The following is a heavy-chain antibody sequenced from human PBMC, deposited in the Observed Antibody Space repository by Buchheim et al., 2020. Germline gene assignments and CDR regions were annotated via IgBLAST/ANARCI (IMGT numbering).Heavy chain of an antibody. CDR3: ARGSTPAALFQH. CDR1: GGSFSGYY. CDR2: INHSGST. D-gene: IGHD2-15*01. J-gene: IGHJ1*01. V-gene: IGHV4-34*01. Sequence: QVQLQQWGAGLLKPSETLSLTCAVYGGSFSGYYWSWIRQPPGKGLEWIGEINHSGSTNYNSTLKSRVTISVETSTNQFYLKLSSVTAADTAVYYCARGSTPAALFQHWGQGTL.